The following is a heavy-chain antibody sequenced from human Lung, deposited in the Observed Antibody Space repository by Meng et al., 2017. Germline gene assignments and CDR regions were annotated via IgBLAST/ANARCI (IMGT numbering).Heavy chain of an antibody. J-gene: IGHJ4*02. CDR2: ISSSSKYI. CDR3: AREVGGSYHFDY. Sequence: EVQLVESGGGLVKPGGSLRLPCAASGFTLSDYTMNWVRQAPGKGLEWVSSISSSSKYIDYAGSVKGRFTTSRDSAKNSLYLQMNSLRAEDTAVYYCAREVGGSYHFDYWGQGTLVTVSS. CDR1: GFTLSDYT. D-gene: IGHD1-26*01. V-gene: IGHV3-21*01.